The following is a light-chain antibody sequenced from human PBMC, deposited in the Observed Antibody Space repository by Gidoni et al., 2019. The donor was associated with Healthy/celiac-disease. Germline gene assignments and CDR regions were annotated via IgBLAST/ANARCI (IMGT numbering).Light chain of an antibody. V-gene: IGLV2-14*01. CDR1: SSDVGGYNY. J-gene: IGLJ2*01. Sequence: QSALTQPASVSGSPGQSITISCTGTSSDVGGYNYVSWYQQHPGNAPKLMIYEVRNRPSGVSNRFSGSKSGNTASLTISGLQAEDEADYYCSSYTSSSSVVFGGGTKLTVL. CDR3: SSYTSSSSVV. CDR2: EVR.